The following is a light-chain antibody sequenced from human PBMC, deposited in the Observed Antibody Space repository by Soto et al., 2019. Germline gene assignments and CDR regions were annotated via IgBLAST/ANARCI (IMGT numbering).Light chain of an antibody. Sequence: QLVLTQPPSVSGAPGQRVTISCTGSSSNIGAGYDVHWYQHLPGAAPKLLIYDDTHRPSGVPDRFSASKSGTSASLAITGLPADDEGNYYCQSYDNSLSGSLFGGGTKLTVL. J-gene: IGLJ3*02. CDR2: DDT. CDR1: SSNIGAGYD. CDR3: QSYDNSLSGSL. V-gene: IGLV1-40*01.